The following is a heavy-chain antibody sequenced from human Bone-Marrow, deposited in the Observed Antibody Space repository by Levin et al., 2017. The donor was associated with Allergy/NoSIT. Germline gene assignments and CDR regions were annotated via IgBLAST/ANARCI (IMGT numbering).Heavy chain of an antibody. CDR2: ISYSGST. CDR3: ARSLRRENFDY. Sequence: PSQTLSLTCTVSGDSLSSYYWSWIRQPPGKRLEWIAYISYSGSTNYNPSLKSRVTLSVDTSKNHFSLNLTSVTAADTAVYYCARSLRRENFDYWGQGILVTVSS. D-gene: IGHD5-24*01. J-gene: IGHJ4*02. CDR1: GDSLSSYY. V-gene: IGHV4-59*01.